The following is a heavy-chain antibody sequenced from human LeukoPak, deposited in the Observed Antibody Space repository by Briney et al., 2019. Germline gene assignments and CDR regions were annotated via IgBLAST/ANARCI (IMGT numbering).Heavy chain of an antibody. CDR1: GGSITSYY. CDR3: ARDEYPYGGRTHPYFFDC. D-gene: IGHD2/OR15-2a*01. CDR2: THTSGST. V-gene: IGHV4-4*07. Sequence: SETLSLTCTFSGGSITSYYWSWIRQPAGKGLEWIGRTHTSGSTNYNPSLKSRVTMSVDTSKNQFSLKLSSVTAADTAMYYCARDEYPYGGRTHPYFFDCWGQGTLVTVSS. J-gene: IGHJ4*02.